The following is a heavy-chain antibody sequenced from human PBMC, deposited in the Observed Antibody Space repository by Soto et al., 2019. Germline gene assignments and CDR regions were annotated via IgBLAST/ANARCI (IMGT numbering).Heavy chain of an antibody. D-gene: IGHD4-17*01. V-gene: IGHV4-34*01. J-gene: IGHJ5*02. CDR3: ATRLRWYNWFDP. CDR2: INHIGST. CDR1: GGSFSGYY. Sequence: PSETLSLTCAVYGGSFSGYYWSWIRQPPGKGLEWIGEINHIGSTNYNPSLKSRVTISVDTSKNQFSLKLSSVTAADTAVYYCATRLRWYNWFDPWGQGTLVTVSS.